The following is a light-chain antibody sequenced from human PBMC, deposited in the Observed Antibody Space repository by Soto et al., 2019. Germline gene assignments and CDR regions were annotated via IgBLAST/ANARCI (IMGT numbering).Light chain of an antibody. CDR3: QQYHDLPPLT. CDR1: QDITTY. V-gene: IGKV1-33*01. CDR2: DAS. J-gene: IGKJ4*01. Sequence: DVQLTQSPSSLSASVGDRVTITCQASQDITTYLHWYQQKPGKAPKLLISDASSLAPGVPSRFSGSGSGTDFSFTISSLQPEDSGIYYCQQYHDLPPLTFGGGSTVE.